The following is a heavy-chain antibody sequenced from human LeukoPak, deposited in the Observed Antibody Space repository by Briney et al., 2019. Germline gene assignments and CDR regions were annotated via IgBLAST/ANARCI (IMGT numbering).Heavy chain of an antibody. Sequence: PGGSLRLSCAASGFTFSSYWMSWVRQAPGKGLEWVANIKQDGSEKYYVDSVEGRFTISRDNAKKSLYLLMNSLRAEDTAVYYCARGDPDISFGVVGDAFDIWGQGTMVTVSS. V-gene: IGHV3-7*01. CDR1: GFTFSSYW. J-gene: IGHJ3*02. D-gene: IGHD3-3*01. CDR2: IKQDGSEK. CDR3: ARGDPDISFGVVGDAFDI.